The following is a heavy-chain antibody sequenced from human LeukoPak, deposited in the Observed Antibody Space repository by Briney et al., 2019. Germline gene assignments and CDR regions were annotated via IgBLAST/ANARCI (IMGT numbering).Heavy chain of an antibody. CDR3: ARDPGRSYGYTL. CDR1: GGTFSSYA. J-gene: IGHJ4*02. CDR2: IIPIFGTA. D-gene: IGHD5-18*01. Sequence: GASVKVSCKASGGTFSSYAISWVRQAPEQGLEWMGGIIPIFGTANYAQKFQGRVTITADKSTSTAYMELSSLRSEDTAVYYCARDPGRSYGYTLWGQGTLVTVSS. V-gene: IGHV1-69*06.